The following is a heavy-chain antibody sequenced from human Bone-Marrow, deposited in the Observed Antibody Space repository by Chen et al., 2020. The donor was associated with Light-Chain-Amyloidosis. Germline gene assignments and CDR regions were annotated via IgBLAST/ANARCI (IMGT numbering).Heavy chain of an antibody. D-gene: IGHD2-8*02. V-gene: IGHV3-15*01. CDR1: GFTCNNAW. CDR3: ATGTPGGYYQYYYMDV. CDR2: IKSKTDGETT. Sequence: EVQLVESGGGLINPGGSLRLSCAASGFTCNNAWMSWVRQAPGKGLEWVGRIKSKTDGETTDYAAPVKGRFTISRDDSTDTLYLQMDSLKTEDTAVYYCATGTPGGYYQYYYMDVWGQGTTVIVSS. J-gene: IGHJ6*03.